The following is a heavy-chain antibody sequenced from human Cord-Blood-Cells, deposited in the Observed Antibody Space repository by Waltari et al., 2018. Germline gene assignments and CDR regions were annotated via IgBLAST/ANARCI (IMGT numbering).Heavy chain of an antibody. V-gene: IGHV1-69*01. CDR3: ARGPVLLWFGELLGTNFDL. D-gene: IGHD3-10*01. CDR2: CSPILGTA. Sequence: QVQLVQSGAEVKQPGSSVKVSCKASGGTFSSYAISWVRQAPRHGLEWMGGCSPILGTANYGQRFQVGVTSPADESTGTACMELRSLRSEDTAVYYCARGPVLLWFGELLGTNFDLWGRGTLVTVSS. CDR1: GGTFSSYA. J-gene: IGHJ2*01.